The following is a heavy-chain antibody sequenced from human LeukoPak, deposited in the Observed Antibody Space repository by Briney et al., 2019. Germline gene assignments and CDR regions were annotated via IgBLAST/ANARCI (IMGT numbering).Heavy chain of an antibody. D-gene: IGHD2-15*01. CDR1: GYTFTSYA. V-gene: IGHV1-3*01. CDR3: AREGYCSGGSCYSGVFGI. CDR2: INAGNGNT. Sequence: ASVKVSCKASGYTFTSYAMHWVRQAPGQRLEWMGWINAGNGNTKYSQKFQGRVTTTRDTSASTAYMELSSLRSEDTAVYYCAREGYCSGGSCYSGVFGIWGQGTMVTVSS. J-gene: IGHJ3*02.